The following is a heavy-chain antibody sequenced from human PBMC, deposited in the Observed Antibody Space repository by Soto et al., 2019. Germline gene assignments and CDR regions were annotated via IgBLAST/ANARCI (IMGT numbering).Heavy chain of an antibody. D-gene: IGHD3-3*01. V-gene: IGHV4-34*01. Sequence: QVQLQQWGAGLLKPSETLSLTCAVYGGSFSGYYWSWIRQPPGKGLEWIGEINDGGTTSYSPSLKRRVTISVDTPKNQFSLKLSSVTAADTAVYYCARRAGFFYFDYWGQGTLVTVSS. CDR3: ARRAGFFYFDY. CDR2: INDGGTT. CDR1: GGSFSGYY. J-gene: IGHJ4*02.